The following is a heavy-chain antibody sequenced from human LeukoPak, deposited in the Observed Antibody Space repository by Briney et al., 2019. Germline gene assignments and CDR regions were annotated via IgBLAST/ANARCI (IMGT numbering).Heavy chain of an antibody. CDR1: GYTFTGYY. Sequence: GASVKVSCKASGYTFTGYYMHWVRQAPGQGLEWMGWMNPNSGNTGYAQKFQGRVTMTRNTSISTAYMELSSLRSEDTAVYYCARSPHGSGRPRTYYYYYMDVWGKGTTVTISS. CDR3: ARSPHGSGRPRTYYYYYMDV. D-gene: IGHD3-10*01. J-gene: IGHJ6*03. CDR2: MNPNSGNT. V-gene: IGHV1-8*02.